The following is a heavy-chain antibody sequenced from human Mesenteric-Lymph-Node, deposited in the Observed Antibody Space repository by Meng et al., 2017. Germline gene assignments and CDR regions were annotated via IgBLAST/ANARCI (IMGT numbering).Heavy chain of an antibody. J-gene: IGHJ6*02. V-gene: IGHV3-7*01. Sequence: GGSLRLSCAVSGFSFSNHWMSRVRQAPGKGLEWVANIKEDGSEKYYVDSVKGRFTISRDNAKNSLYLQMNSLRAEDTAVYYCARGKHYDFWSGENNYYFYYGMDVWGQGTTVTVSS. CDR1: GFSFSNHW. CDR2: IKEDGSEK. D-gene: IGHD3-3*01. CDR3: ARGKHYDFWSGENNYYFYYGMDV.